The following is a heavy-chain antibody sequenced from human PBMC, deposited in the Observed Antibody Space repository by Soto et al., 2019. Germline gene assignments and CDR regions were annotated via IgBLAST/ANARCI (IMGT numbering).Heavy chain of an antibody. CDR1: GFPFRSYG. CDR2: IWNDGSHV. D-gene: IGHD3-10*01. CDR3: ARDAQYPQGRWLNHDL. Sequence: VEFRRLSYGGSGFPFRSYGIQWVRQAPGKGLEWIGHIWNDGSHVYYADSVKGRFTISRDNAKNTLYLQVNNLRAEDTAVDFCARDAQYPQGRWLNHDLWGQGILVTVSS. V-gene: IGHV3-33*01. J-gene: IGHJ5*02.